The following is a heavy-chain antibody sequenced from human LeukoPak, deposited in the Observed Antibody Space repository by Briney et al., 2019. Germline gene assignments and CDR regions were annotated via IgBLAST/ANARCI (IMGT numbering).Heavy chain of an antibody. CDR2: ISSSSSYI. Sequence: GGSLRLSCAASGFTFSSYSMNWVRQAPGKGLEWVSSISSSSSYIYYADSVKGRFTISRDNAKNSLYLQMNSLRAEDTAVYYCARETQWLVRQGLVYYYMDVWGKGTTVTVSS. CDR3: ARETQWLVRQGLVYYYMDV. CDR1: GFTFSSYS. J-gene: IGHJ6*03. V-gene: IGHV3-21*01. D-gene: IGHD6-19*01.